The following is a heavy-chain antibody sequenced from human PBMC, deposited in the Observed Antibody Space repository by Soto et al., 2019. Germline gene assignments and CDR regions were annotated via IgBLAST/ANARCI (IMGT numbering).Heavy chain of an antibody. Sequence: PGESLKISCKGSGYSFATYWIAWVRQMPGRGLEWVGIMYPGDSDTRYNPSLQGHVTLSVDVTVSTAFLQWRSLETSDTGMYFCARLPRDCNKTSCYYADHWGQGTQVTVSS. J-gene: IGHJ4*02. CDR3: ARLPRDCNKTSCYYADH. V-gene: IGHV5-51*01. D-gene: IGHD3-3*01. CDR1: GYSFATYW. CDR2: MYPGDSDT.